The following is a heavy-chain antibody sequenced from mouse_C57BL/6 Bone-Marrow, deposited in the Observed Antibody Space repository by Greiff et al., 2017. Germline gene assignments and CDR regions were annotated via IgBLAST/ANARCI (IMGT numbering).Heavy chain of an antibody. CDR2: IGPGSGST. Sequence: VQLQQPGAELVKPGASVTMSCKASGYTFTSYWITWVKQRPGQGLEWIGKIGPGSGSTYYNEKFKGKATLTADKSSSTAYMQLSSLTSEDSAVYFCARGSPLYYDYDLPAYWGQGTLVTVSA. D-gene: IGHD2-4*01. CDR1: GYTFTSYW. V-gene: IGHV1-77*01. CDR3: ARGSPLYYDYDLPAY. J-gene: IGHJ3*01.